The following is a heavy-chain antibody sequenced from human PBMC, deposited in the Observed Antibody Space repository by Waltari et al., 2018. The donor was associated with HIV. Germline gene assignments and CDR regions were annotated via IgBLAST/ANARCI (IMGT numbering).Heavy chain of an antibody. Sequence: VQLRESGPGLVRPSQTLSLTCTVPGASIVSGGYNYNWVRQPHGKGLEWIGRISTSGSVNDNPSLKSRVTISIDTSKNQFSLKVTSVTAADTAVYYCARKIPEGHAFDSWGQGTLVTVSS. CDR1: GASIVSGGY. J-gene: IGHJ4*02. CDR3: ARKIPEGHAFDS. CDR2: ISTSGSV. V-gene: IGHV4-61*02. D-gene: IGHD2-2*01.